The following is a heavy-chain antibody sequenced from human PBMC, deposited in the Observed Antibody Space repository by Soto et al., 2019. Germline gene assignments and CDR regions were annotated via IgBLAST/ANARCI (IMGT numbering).Heavy chain of an antibody. D-gene: IGHD6-6*01. V-gene: IGHV2-5*02. CDR1: GFSLSTSDVG. Sequence: SGPTLVNPTQTLTLTCTFSGFSLSTSDVGVGWIRQPPGKALEWLAIIYWDDDRRYSPSLKSRLTITKDTSKNQVVLTVTNMDPVDTATYYCAHSKYSRSSFDYWGQGTLVTVSS. CDR2: IYWDDDR. J-gene: IGHJ4*02. CDR3: AHSKYSRSSFDY.